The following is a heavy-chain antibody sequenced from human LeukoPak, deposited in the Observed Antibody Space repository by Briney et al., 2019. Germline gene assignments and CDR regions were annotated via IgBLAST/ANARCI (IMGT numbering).Heavy chain of an antibody. Sequence: PSETLSLTCTVSGGSISSGGYYWSWIRQHPGKGLEWIGYIYYSGSTYYNPSLKSRVTISVDTSKNQFSLKLSSVTAADTAVYYCARGALNSSGYYLGYWGQGTLVTVSS. V-gene: IGHV4-31*03. CDR3: ARGALNSSGYYLGY. D-gene: IGHD3-22*01. CDR1: GGSISSGGYY. J-gene: IGHJ4*02. CDR2: IYYSGST.